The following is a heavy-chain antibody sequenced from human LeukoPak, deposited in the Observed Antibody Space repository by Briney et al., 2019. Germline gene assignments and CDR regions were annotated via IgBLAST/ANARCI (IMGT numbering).Heavy chain of an antibody. V-gene: IGHV4-59*01. CDR1: GGSLSRYY. J-gene: IGHJ4*02. Sequence: SETLSLTCTVSGGSLSRYYWTWIRQPPGKGLEWIGYIHYSGSTNYNASLKSRVTISVDTSKNQFSLKLSSVTAADTAVYYCATYSGYDYTVFDSWGQGTLVTVSS. CDR3: ATYSGYDYTVFDS. D-gene: IGHD5-12*01. CDR2: IHYSGST.